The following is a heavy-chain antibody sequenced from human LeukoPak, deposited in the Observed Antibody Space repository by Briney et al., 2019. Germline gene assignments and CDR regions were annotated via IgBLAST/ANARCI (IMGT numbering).Heavy chain of an antibody. Sequence: SETLSLTCTVSGGSLSSSSYYWGWFRQPPGTGLEWIGSIYYRGSTSYNPSLKSRLTISVDTSKNQFSLKLSSVTAADTAVYYCARQELSRPLFDYWGQGTLVTVSS. J-gene: IGHJ4*02. V-gene: IGHV4-39*01. D-gene: IGHD3-16*02. CDR2: IYYRGST. CDR1: GGSLSSSSYY. CDR3: ARQELSRPLFDY.